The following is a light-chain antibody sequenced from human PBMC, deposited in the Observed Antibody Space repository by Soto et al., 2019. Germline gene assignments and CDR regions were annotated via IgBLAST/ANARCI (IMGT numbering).Light chain of an antibody. V-gene: IGKV3-20*01. J-gene: IGKJ1*01. CDR2: GAS. Sequence: EIVLTQSPGTLSLSPGERATLSCRASQSVGNNYLAWFQQKPGQAPRVLIYGASSRATGIPDRFSGSGSGTDFTLTISRLEPEDFAVYYCHQYGSSLWSFGQGTKVEIK. CDR3: HQYGSSLWS. CDR1: QSVGNNY.